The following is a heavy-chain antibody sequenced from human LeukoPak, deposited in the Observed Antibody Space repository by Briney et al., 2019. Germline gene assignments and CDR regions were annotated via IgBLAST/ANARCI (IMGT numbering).Heavy chain of an antibody. V-gene: IGHV3-21*01. CDR3: ARDPDSSGSLSRFDP. CDR1: GFTFSSYS. CDR2: ISSSSSYI. D-gene: IGHD3-22*01. Sequence: PGGSLRLSCAASGFTFSSYSMNWVRQAPGKGLEWVSSISSSSSYIYYADSVKGRFTISRDNAKNSLYLQMNSLRAEDTAVYYCARDPDSSGSLSRFDPWGQGTLVTVSS. J-gene: IGHJ5*02.